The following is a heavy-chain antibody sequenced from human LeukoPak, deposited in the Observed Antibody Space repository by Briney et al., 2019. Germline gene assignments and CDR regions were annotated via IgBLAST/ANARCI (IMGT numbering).Heavy chain of an antibody. CDR2: ISYDGSNE. J-gene: IGHJ3*02. CDR3: ARGSRYDFWSGYGAFDI. V-gene: IGHV3-30*04. D-gene: IGHD3-3*01. Sequence: GGSLRLSCAASGFTFSSYVMHWVRQAPGKGLEWVAIISYDGSNEYYADSVKGRFTISRDNAKNSLYLQMNSLRAEDTAVYYCARGSRYDFWSGYGAFDIWGQGTMVTVSS. CDR1: GFTFSSYV.